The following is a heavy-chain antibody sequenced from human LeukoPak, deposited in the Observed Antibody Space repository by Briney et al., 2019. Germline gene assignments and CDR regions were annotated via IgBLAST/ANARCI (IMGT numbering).Heavy chain of an antibody. J-gene: IGHJ4*02. CDR1: GYTFTSYY. Sequence: GASVKVSCKASGYTFTSYYMHWVRQAPPPGIEGMGIINPSGGSTSYAQKFQGRVTMTRDTSTSTVYMALSSLRSEDTAVYYCARVGFRSTMVRGVMGYFDYWGQGTLVTVSS. CDR3: ARVGFRSTMVRGVMGYFDY. V-gene: IGHV1-46*01. CDR2: INPSGGST. D-gene: IGHD3-10*01.